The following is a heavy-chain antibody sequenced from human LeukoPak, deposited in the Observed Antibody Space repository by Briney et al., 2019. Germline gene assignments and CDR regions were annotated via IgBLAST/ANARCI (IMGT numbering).Heavy chain of an antibody. D-gene: IGHD3-9*01. J-gene: IGHJ4*02. CDR1: GFTFSSYG. V-gene: IGHV3-33*01. CDR2: IWYDGSNK. CDR3: ARGGYDILTGSLYYFDY. Sequence: GRSLRLSCAASGFTFSSYGMHWIRQAPGKGLEWVAVIWYDGSNKYYADSVKGRFTISRDNSKNTLYLQMNSLRAEDTAVYYCARGGYDILTGSLYYFDYWGQGTLVTVSS.